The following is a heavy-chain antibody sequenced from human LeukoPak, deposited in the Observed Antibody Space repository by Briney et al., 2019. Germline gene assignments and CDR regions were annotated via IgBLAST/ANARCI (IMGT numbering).Heavy chain of an antibody. CDR3: ARVGATPGAFDY. Sequence: GRSLRLSCAASGFTFSSYSMNWVRQAPGKGLEWVSSISSSSSYIYYADSVKGRFTISRDNAKNSLYLQMNSLRAEDTAVYYCARVGATPGAFDYWGQGTLVTVSS. J-gene: IGHJ4*02. CDR2: ISSSSSYI. CDR1: GFTFSSYS. D-gene: IGHD1-26*01. V-gene: IGHV3-21*01.